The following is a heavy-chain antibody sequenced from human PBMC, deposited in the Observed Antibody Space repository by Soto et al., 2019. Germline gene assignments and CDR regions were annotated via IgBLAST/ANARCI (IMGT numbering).Heavy chain of an antibody. CDR2: ISNDGSNK. Sequence: GGSLRLSCAASGFTFSSYGMHWVRQAPGKGLEWVTVISNDGSNKYYADSVKGRFTISRDNSKNTLYLQMNSLRAEDTAVYYCATYDSSGYYFPYSYSGMDVWGQGTTVTVSS. V-gene: IGHV3-30*03. CDR3: ATYDSSGYYFPYSYSGMDV. CDR1: GFTFSSYG. D-gene: IGHD3-22*01. J-gene: IGHJ6*02.